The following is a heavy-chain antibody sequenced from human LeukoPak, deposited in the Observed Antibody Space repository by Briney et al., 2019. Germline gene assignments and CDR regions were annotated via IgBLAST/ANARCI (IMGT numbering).Heavy chain of an antibody. J-gene: IGHJ4*02. Sequence: PGGSLRLSCAASGFTFSSYEMNWVRQAPGKGLEWVSYISSSGSTIYYADSVKGRFTISRDNAKNSLYLQMNSLRAEDTAVYYCASPVEVAGRGGFWGQGTLVTVSS. V-gene: IGHV3-48*03. CDR1: GFTFSSYE. CDR2: ISSSGSTI. D-gene: IGHD6-19*01. CDR3: ASPVEVAGRGGF.